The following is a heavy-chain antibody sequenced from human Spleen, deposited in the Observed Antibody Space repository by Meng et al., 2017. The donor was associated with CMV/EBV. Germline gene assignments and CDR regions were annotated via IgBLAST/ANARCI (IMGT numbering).Heavy chain of an antibody. CDR2: INSDGSST. Sequence: GGSLRLSCAASGCTFSSYWMHWVRQAPGKGLVWVSRINSDGSSTSYADSVKGRFNISRDNAKNTLYLQMNSLRAEDTAVYYCARALPYYDFWSGYYTPPGFVLDYWGQGTLVTVSS. J-gene: IGHJ4*02. D-gene: IGHD3-3*01. CDR3: ARALPYYDFWSGYYTPPGFVLDY. CDR1: GCTFSSYW. V-gene: IGHV3-74*01.